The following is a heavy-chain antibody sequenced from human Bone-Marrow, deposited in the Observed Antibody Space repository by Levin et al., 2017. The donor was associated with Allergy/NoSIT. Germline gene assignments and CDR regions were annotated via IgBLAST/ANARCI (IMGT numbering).Heavy chain of an antibody. CDR1: GFTFSSYG. D-gene: IGHD4-17*01. CDR2: IWYDGSNK. CDR3: ARGLTTVTLIAFDI. J-gene: IGHJ3*02. V-gene: IGHV3-33*01. Sequence: SCAASGFTFSSYGMHWVRQAPGKGLEWVAVIWYDGSNKYYADSVKGRFTISRDNSKNTLYLQMNSLRAEDTAVYYCARGLTTVTLIAFDIWGQGTMVTVSS.